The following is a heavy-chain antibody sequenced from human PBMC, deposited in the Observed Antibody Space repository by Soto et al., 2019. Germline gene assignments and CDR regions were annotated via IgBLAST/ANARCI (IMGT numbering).Heavy chain of an antibody. J-gene: IGHJ5*02. D-gene: IGHD4-17*01. CDR3: AREGDYGDYSDWFDP. Sequence: SETLPLTWTVSGGSISSRDYYWSWIRQPLGKGLEWIGYIYYSGSTYYNPSLKSRVTISVDTSKNQFSLKLSSVTAADTAVYYCAREGDYGDYSDWFDPWVQGTLVTVSS. V-gene: IGHV4-30-4*01. CDR2: IYYSGST. CDR1: GGSISSRDYY.